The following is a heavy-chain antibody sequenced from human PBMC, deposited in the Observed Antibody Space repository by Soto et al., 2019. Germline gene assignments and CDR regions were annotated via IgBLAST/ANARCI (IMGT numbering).Heavy chain of an antibody. Sequence: GGSLRLSCAASGFTFSSYGMHWVRQAPGKGLEWVAVISYDGSNKYYADSVKGRFTISRVNSKNTLYLQMNSLRAEDTAVYYCAKVSFNDILTGYYLGHDDAFDIWGQGTMVTVSS. J-gene: IGHJ3*02. CDR2: ISYDGSNK. V-gene: IGHV3-30*18. D-gene: IGHD3-9*01. CDR1: GFTFSSYG. CDR3: AKVSFNDILTGYYLGHDDAFDI.